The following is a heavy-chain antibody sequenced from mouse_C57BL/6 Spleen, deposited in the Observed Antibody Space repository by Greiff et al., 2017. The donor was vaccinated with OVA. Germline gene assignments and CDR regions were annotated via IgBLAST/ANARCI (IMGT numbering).Heavy chain of an antibody. CDR1: GFTFSDYY. CDR3: ARENTTVGGYFDV. J-gene: IGHJ1*03. V-gene: IGHV5-16*01. D-gene: IGHD1-1*01. Sequence: EVQVVESEGGLVQPGSSMKLSCTASGFTFSDYYMAWVRQVPEKGLEWVANINYDGSSTYYLDSLKSRFIISRDNAKNILYLQMSSLKSEDTATYYCARENTTVGGYFDVWGTGTTVTVSS. CDR2: INYDGSST.